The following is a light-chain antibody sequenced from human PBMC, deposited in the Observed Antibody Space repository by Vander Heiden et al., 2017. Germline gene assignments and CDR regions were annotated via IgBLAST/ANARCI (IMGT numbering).Light chain of an antibody. CDR2: AAS. J-gene: IGKJ1*01. Sequence: WRTHSLSILCACTGDRVTVSCRMSQGISSYLAWYQQKPGKAPELLIYAASTLQSGVPSRFSGSGSGTDFTLTISSLQAEDFAAYYCQQYYSSPWTFGQGTKVEIK. CDR1: QGISSY. V-gene: IGKV1D-8*01. CDR3: QQYYSSPWT.